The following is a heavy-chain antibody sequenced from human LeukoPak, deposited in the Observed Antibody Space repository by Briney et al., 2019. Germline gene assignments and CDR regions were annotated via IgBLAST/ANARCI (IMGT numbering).Heavy chain of an antibody. CDR3: ATMFVVRGVISFDY. J-gene: IGHJ4*02. CDR2: TYTSGST. Sequence: SETLSLTCTVSGGAVSSYYWSWIRQPPGRGLEWIGYTYTSGSTNYNPSLKGRVTVSLDTSKNQFALKLSSVTAADTAVYYCATMFVVRGVISFDYWGQGALVTVSS. D-gene: IGHD3-10*01. V-gene: IGHV4-4*09. CDR1: GGAVSSYY.